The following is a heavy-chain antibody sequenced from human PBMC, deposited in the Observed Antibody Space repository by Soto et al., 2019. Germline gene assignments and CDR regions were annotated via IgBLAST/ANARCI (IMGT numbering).Heavy chain of an antibody. CDR1: GGSISSSSYH. D-gene: IGHD3-10*01. CDR3: ARHRWGSAIYSGLLVF. Sequence: SETLSLTCTVSGGSISSSSYHWGWVRQPPGKGLEWIGTVYYSGSTNYNPSLQSRVTILVDTSQNQFSLRLRSVTAADTAVYYRARHRWGSAIYSGLLVFWGQGTQVTVSS. V-gene: IGHV4-39*01. CDR2: VYYSGST. J-gene: IGHJ4*02.